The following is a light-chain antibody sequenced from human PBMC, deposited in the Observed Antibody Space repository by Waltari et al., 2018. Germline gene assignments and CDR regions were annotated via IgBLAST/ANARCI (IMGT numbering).Light chain of an antibody. V-gene: IGKV1-5*03. CDR1: QSINIW. CDR2: EAS. CDR3: QQYNSYSPYT. Sequence: DIQMTQSPSTLSAFVGDRVTITCRASQSINIWLAWYQQKSGTAPKLLIYEASILESGVPSRFSGSGSGTEFTLTISSLQAEDFATYYCQQYNSYSPYTFGQGTKLEMK. J-gene: IGKJ2*01.